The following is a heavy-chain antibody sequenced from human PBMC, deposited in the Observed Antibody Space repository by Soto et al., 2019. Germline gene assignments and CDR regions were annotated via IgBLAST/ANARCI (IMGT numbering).Heavy chain of an antibody. J-gene: IGHJ5*02. V-gene: IGHV4-59*08. CDR2: IYYSGST. Sequence: SETLSLTCTVSGGYISSYYWSWIRQRPGTRLEWIGYIYYSGSTNYNPDLKSRVTVSVDTSKNQFSLKLSSVTAADTAVYYCARVPTGYYDFWSGYYGWFDPWGQGTLVTVSS. CDR1: GGYISSYY. D-gene: IGHD3-3*01. CDR3: ARVPTGYYDFWSGYYGWFDP.